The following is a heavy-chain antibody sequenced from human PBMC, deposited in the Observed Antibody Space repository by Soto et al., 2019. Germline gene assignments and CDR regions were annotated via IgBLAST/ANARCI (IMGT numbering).Heavy chain of an antibody. Sequence: PGESLKISCKGSGYSFTSYWISWVRQMPGKGLEWMGIIYPGDSDTRYSPSFQGQVTISADKSISTAYLQWSSLKASDTAMYYWARLEYYDFWSGSSYYYGMDVWGQGTTVTVSS. D-gene: IGHD3-3*01. CDR1: GYSFTSYW. CDR2: IYPGDSDT. J-gene: IGHJ6*02. V-gene: IGHV5-51*01. CDR3: ARLEYYDFWSGSSYYYGMDV.